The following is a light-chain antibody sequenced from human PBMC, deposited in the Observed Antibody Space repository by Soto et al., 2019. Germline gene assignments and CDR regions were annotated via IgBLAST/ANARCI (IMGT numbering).Light chain of an antibody. J-gene: IGLJ2*01. CDR2: EAA. CDR1: SDDIGANNY. Sequence: QSVLTQPASVSGSPGQSITISCTGTSDDIGANNYVSWYQHHPGKAPKILIYEAANRPSGISHRFSGSKSGNTASLTISGLQAEDEADYFCTSYTSASTLVFGGGPKLTVL. CDR3: TSYTSASTLV. V-gene: IGLV2-14*01.